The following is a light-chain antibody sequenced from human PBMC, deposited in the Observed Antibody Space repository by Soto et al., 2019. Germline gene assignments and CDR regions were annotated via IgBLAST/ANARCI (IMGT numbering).Light chain of an antibody. CDR3: SSYTSSSTYV. J-gene: IGLJ1*01. Sequence: QSALTQPASVSVSPGQSITSSCTGTGSDVGGYDYVSWYQHHPGKAPKVMIYEVTNRPSGVSNRFSGSKSGNTASLTISGLLAEDEADYYCSSYTSSSTYVFGTGTKVTVL. CDR2: EVT. V-gene: IGLV2-14*01. CDR1: GSDVGGYDY.